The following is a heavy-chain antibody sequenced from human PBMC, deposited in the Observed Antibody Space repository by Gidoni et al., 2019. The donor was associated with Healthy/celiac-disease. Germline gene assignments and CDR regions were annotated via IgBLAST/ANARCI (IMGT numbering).Heavy chain of an antibody. J-gene: IGHJ4*02. CDR1: AACVSSNSAA. Sequence: QIQLRQSRPGRVKPSQTLSPTCAISAACVSSNSAAWNWIRQSTSRGLEWLVRTYYRSKWYNDYAVSVKSRITINPDTSKNQFSLQLNSVTPEDKAEYYCARDEGWGYFDYWGQGTLVTVSS. CDR3: ARDEGWGYFDY. D-gene: IGHD7-27*01. V-gene: IGHV6-1*01. CDR2: TYYRSKWYN.